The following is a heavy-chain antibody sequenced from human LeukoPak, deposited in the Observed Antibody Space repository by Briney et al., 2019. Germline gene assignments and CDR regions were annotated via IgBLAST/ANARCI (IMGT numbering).Heavy chain of an antibody. CDR3: VRQRGYSGYVYFDY. J-gene: IGHJ4*02. D-gene: IGHD5-12*01. CDR2: IYYSGST. V-gene: IGHV4-59*01. CDR1: GGSISSYY. Sequence: SETLSLTCTVSGGSISSYYWSWLRQPPGKGLEWIGYIYYSGSTNYNPSLKSRVTISVDTSKNQFSLKLSSVTAADTAVYYCVRQRGYSGYVYFDYWGQGTLVTVSS.